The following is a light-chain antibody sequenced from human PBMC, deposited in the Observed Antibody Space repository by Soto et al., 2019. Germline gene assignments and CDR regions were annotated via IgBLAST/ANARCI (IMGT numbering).Light chain of an antibody. CDR2: GAS. V-gene: IGKV1-5*01. CDR3: QQHNGYSERM. Sequence: DTQMTQSPSTLSASAGDRVTITCRASQSISTWLAWYQQKPGKAPKLLIYGASSLASGVPSRFSGSGSGTEFTLTISSLQPDDFATSYCQQHNGYSERMFGQGTKVDIK. CDR1: QSISTW. J-gene: IGKJ1*01.